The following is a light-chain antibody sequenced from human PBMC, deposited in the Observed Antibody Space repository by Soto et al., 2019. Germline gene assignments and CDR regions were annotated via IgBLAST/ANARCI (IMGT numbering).Light chain of an antibody. Sequence: EIVITLSPATLSVSPGERASLSCRASQSISSSYIAWYQQRPGQTPSLLIYGASTRATGIPDRFSGSGSGTHFTLTISRLEPGDFAVYYCQHFGGTTFTFGQGTRLEIK. CDR3: QHFGGTTFT. CDR1: QSISSSY. V-gene: IGKV3-20*01. CDR2: GAS. J-gene: IGKJ5*01.